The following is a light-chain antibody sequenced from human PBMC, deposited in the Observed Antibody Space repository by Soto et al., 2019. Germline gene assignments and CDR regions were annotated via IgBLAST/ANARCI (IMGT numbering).Light chain of an antibody. CDR1: QGISSN. Sequence: AIRMTQSPSSFSASTGDRVTITCRASQGISSNLDWYQQKPGKAPKLLIYAASTLQSGVPSRFSGSGSGTDFTLTTSGLQSEDFATYYCQRYYSYPWTFGQGTKVEIK. V-gene: IGKV1-8*01. J-gene: IGKJ1*01. CDR2: AAS. CDR3: QRYYSYPWT.